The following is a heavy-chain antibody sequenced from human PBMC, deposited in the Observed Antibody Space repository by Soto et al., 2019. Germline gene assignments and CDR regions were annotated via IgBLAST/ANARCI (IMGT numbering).Heavy chain of an antibody. CDR1: GFTFSSYG. V-gene: IGHV3-30*18. CDR3: AKDRFRRAGPTEIEEPNWFDP. J-gene: IGHJ5*02. CDR2: ISYDGSNK. D-gene: IGHD4-17*01. Sequence: GGSLRLSCAASGFTFSSYGMHWVRQAPGKGLEWVAVISYDGSNKYYADSVKGRFTISRDNSKNTLYLQMNSLRAEDTAVYYCAKDRFRRAGPTEIEEPNWFDPWGQGTLVTVSS.